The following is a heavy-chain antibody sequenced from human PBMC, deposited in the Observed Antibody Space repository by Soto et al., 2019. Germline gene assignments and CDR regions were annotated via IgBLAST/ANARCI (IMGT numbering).Heavy chain of an antibody. V-gene: IGHV4-31*03. D-gene: IGHD3-3*01. J-gene: IGHJ6*03. CDR1: GGSISSGGYY. Sequence: QVQLQESGPGLVKPSQTLSLTCTVSGGSISSGGYYWSWIRQHPGKGLEWIGYIYYSGSTYYNPSLRSRVTIAVETSKNQFSVKLSSVTAADTAVYYWASESHNVDFWSGPGPLWYYYMDVWGKGTTVTVSS. CDR2: IYYSGST. CDR3: ASESHNVDFWSGPGPLWYYYMDV.